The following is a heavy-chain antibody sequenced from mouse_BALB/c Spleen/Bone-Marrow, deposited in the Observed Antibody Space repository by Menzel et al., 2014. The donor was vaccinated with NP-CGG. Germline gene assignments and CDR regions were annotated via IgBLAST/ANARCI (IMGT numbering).Heavy chain of an antibody. D-gene: IGHD3-3*01. V-gene: IGHV1-4*01. CDR2: INPSSGYS. CDR3: TRRAAYYFDY. J-gene: IGHJ2*01. Sequence: QVQLQQPGAELARPGASVKMSCKASGYTFTSYPMNWVKQRPGQGLEWIGYINPSSGYSNYNQKFKDKATLTADKSSSTAYMQLSSLTSEDSAAYYCTRRAAYYFDYWGQGTTLTVSS. CDR1: GYTFTSYP.